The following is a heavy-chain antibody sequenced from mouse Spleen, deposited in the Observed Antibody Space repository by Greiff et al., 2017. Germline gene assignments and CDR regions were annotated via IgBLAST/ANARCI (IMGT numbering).Heavy chain of an antibody. D-gene: IGHD4-1*01. CDR1: GYAFSSSW. CDR3: ARRETVYWYFDV. V-gene: IGHV1-82*01. CDR2: IYPGDGDT. J-gene: IGHJ1*01. Sequence: VQLQQSGPELVKPGASVKISCKASGYAFSSSWMNWVKQRPGKGLEWIGRIYPGDGDTNYNGKFKGKATLTADKSSSTAYMQLSSLTSEDSAVYFCARRETVYWYFDVWGAGTTVTVSS.